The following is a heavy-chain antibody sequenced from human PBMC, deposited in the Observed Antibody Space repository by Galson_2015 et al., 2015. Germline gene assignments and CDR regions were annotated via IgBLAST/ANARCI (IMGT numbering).Heavy chain of an antibody. CDR2: MNSGGSDI. CDR3: ASTLFGVVTRVDY. J-gene: IGHJ4*02. D-gene: IGHD3-3*01. Sequence: SLRLSCAASGFTFSRYSMNWVRQAPGKGLEWVSSMNSGGSDIYYADSVEGRFTISRDNAKNSLYLQMNTLRAEDTAVYYCASTLFGVVTRVDYWGQGTLVTVSS. V-gene: IGHV3-21*01. CDR1: GFTFSRYS.